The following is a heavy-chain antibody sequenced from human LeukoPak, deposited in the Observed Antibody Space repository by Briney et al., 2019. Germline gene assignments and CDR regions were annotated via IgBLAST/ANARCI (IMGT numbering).Heavy chain of an antibody. V-gene: IGHV4-61*08. CDR2: IYYSGST. CDR1: GGSISSGGYY. J-gene: IGHJ3*02. CDR3: ARLRLLNAFDI. D-gene: IGHD2/OR15-2a*01. Sequence: SETLSLTCTVSGGSISSGGYYWSWIRQPPGKGLEWIGYIYYSGSTNYNPSLKSRVTISVDTSKNQFSLKLSSVTAADTAVYYCARLRLLNAFDIWGQGTMVTVSS.